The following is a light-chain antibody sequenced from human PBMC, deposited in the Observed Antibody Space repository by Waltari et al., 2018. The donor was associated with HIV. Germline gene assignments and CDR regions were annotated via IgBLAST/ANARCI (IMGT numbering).Light chain of an antibody. CDR1: TSDFGRYNS. J-gene: IGLJ2*01. Sequence: QSALTQPASVSGSPGQSVTISYTGTTSDFGRYNSVSWYQQHPGNVPKVIIYEVTSRPSGVPHRFSGSRSGNTASLTISGLQAEDEAVYYCSTHTTSDTLIFGGGTKLTVL. CDR2: EVT. V-gene: IGLV2-14*03. CDR3: STHTTSDTLI.